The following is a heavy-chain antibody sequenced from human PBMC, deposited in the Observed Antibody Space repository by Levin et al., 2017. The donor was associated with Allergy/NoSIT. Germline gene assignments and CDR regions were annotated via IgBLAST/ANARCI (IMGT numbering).Heavy chain of an antibody. J-gene: IGHJ6*02. V-gene: IGHV3-11*01. CDR3: AGERGRDYNGLDV. D-gene: IGHD3-10*01. CDR1: GFSFSDYH. Sequence: AGGSLRLSCATSGFSFSDYHIDYIRQAPGKGLEWISYISGGGGTIYYADSVKGRFTVSRDNTNNSLFLQIKNLRVEDTAVYYCAGERGRDYNGLDVWGQGTTVTVSS. CDR2: ISGGGGTI.